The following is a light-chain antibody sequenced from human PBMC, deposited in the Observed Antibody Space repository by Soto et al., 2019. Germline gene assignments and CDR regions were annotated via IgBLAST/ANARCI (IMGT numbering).Light chain of an antibody. Sequence: DIVMTQSPDSLSVSLGERATINCKSSRSILSSSNNKNFLAWYQQTPGQPPRLLIYWASTRQSGVPDRFSGSGSGTDFTLTIISLQAEDLAVYYCQQYYSSPFTFGPGTKVDIK. CDR1: RSILSSSNNKNF. V-gene: IGKV4-1*01. CDR3: QQYYSSPFT. CDR2: WAS. J-gene: IGKJ3*01.